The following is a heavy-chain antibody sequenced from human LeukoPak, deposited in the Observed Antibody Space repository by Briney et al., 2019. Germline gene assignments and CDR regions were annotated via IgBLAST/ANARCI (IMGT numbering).Heavy chain of an antibody. CDR3: ARYYGGTRKYNWFDP. Sequence: PSETLSLTCTVSGGSISSGSYYWSWIRQPAGKGLEWIVRIYTSGSTNYNPSLKSRVTISVDTSKNQFSLKLSSVTAADTAVYYCARYYGGTRKYNWFDPWGQGTLVTVSS. J-gene: IGHJ5*02. D-gene: IGHD4-23*01. V-gene: IGHV4-61*02. CDR1: GGSISSGSYY. CDR2: IYTSGST.